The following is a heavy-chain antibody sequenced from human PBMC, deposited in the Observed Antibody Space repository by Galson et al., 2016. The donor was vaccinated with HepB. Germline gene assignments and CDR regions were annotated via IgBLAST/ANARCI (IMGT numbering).Heavy chain of an antibody. CDR1: GFIFSNYG. CDR3: ARSYDFWSGYRQPDIQMWKFDP. V-gene: IGHV3-33*01. CDR2: IFYDGSNQ. Sequence: SLRLSCAASGFIFSNYGMNWVRQAPGKGLEWVAIIFYDGSNQYYVDSVKGRFTISRDNSKNTLYLQMNSLRAEDTAVYYCARSYDFWSGYRQPDIQMWKFDPWGQGSLVTVSS. J-gene: IGHJ5*02. D-gene: IGHD3-3*01.